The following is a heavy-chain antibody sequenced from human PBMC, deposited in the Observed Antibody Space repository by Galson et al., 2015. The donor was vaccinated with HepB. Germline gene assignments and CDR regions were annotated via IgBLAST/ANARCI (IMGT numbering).Heavy chain of an antibody. D-gene: IGHD3-3*01. CDR1: GFTFSSYW. CDR2: IKQDGSEK. J-gene: IGHJ4*02. CDR3: ARSRILRFRGERVYFDY. V-gene: IGHV3-7*03. Sequence: SLRLSCAASGFTFSSYWMSWVRQAPGKGLEWVANIKQDGSEKYYVDSVKGRFTISRDNAKNSLYLQMNSLRAEDTAVYYCARSRILRFRGERVYFDYWGQGTLVTVSS.